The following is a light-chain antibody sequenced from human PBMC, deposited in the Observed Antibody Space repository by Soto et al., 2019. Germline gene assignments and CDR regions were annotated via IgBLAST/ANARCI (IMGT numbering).Light chain of an antibody. Sequence: AIQMTQSPSSLSASVGDRVTITCRASQGIRNDLDWFQQKPGKAPKLLIYAASNLQSGVPARFSGSGSGTDFTPTISSLQPEDFATSYLLQKYFHPSTVGRGTKVDIK. V-gene: IGKV1-6*01. J-gene: IGKJ3*01. CDR3: LQKYFHPST. CDR1: QGIRND. CDR2: AAS.